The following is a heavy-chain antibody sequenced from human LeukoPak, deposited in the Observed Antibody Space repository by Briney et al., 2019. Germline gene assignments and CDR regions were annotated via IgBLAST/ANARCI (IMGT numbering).Heavy chain of an antibody. CDR2: IDPSDSYT. CDR1: GTSFTNYW. V-gene: IGHV5-10-1*01. J-gene: IGHJ4*02. CDR3: ARRYDSGSTIDQ. D-gene: IGHD3-10*01. Sequence: GESLKISCKDSGTSFTNYWISWVRQMPGKGLEWMGRIDPSDSYTNYSPSFQGHVTISVDKSISTAYLQWSSLKASATAMYYCARRYDSGSTIDQWGQGTLVTVSS.